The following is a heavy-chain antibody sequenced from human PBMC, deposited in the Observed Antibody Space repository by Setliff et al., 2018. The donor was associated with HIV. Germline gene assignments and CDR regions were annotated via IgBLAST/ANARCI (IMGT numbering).Heavy chain of an antibody. J-gene: IGHJ1*01. CDR3: AKAAPGSIPGFPEYFHH. V-gene: IGHV4-34*01. CDR1: NASFSDYY. CDR2: VNHSGST. D-gene: IGHD2-15*01. Sequence: SETLSLTCAVYNASFSDYYRGWIRQAPGRGLEWIGEVNHSGSTNYISSLKNRVSMSINLSKNQFSLKLTSVTAADSAVYFCAKAAPGSIPGFPEYFHHWGQGTLVTVSS.